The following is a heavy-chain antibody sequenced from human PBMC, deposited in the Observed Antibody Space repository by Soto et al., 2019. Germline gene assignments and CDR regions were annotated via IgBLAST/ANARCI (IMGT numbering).Heavy chain of an antibody. Sequence: QVQLVQSGAEVKKPGSSVKVSCKASGGTFSSYTISWVRQAPGQGLEWMGRIIPILGIANYAQKFQGRVTMTADKSTSTAYMVLSSLRSEDTAVYYCARVGGPMVRGVSDYWGQGTLVTVSS. CDR2: IIPILGIA. CDR3: ARVGGPMVRGVSDY. CDR1: GGTFSSYT. V-gene: IGHV1-69*02. J-gene: IGHJ4*02. D-gene: IGHD3-10*01.